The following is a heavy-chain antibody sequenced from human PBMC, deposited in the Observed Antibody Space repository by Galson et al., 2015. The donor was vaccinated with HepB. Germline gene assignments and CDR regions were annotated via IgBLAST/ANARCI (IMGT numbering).Heavy chain of an antibody. D-gene: IGHD3-3*01. V-gene: IGHV1-18*01. CDR1: GYTFTTYG. J-gene: IGHJ3*02. CDR3: AREESGHDRVDFDM. CDR2: VSPYNANT. Sequence: SVKVSCKASGYTFTTYGISWVRQAPGQGLEWLGWVSPYNANTNYAQRLKGRVTMTTDTSTTTAYMELRSLRSDDTAVYFCAREESGHDRVDFDMRGQRTMVTVSS.